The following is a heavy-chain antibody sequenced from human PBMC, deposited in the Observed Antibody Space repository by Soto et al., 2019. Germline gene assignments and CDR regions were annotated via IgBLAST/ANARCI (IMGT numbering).Heavy chain of an antibody. D-gene: IGHD5-12*01. Sequence: EVQLVESGGGLVQPGGSLRLSCAASEFSFSSYAMHWIRQAPGKGLEYVSAISSNGGSTDYANSVKGRFTISRDNSKNTLYLQMGSLRAEDMAVYYCARGGRGYEFDYWGQGTLVTVSS. CDR1: EFSFSSYA. CDR3: ARGGRGYEFDY. V-gene: IGHV3-64*01. J-gene: IGHJ4*02. CDR2: ISSNGGST.